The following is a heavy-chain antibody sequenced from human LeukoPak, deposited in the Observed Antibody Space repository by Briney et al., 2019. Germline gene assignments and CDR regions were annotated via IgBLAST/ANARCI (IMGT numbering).Heavy chain of an antibody. CDR1: GYTFTGYY. D-gene: IGHD4-23*01. CDR3: ARDGHGGNSFDY. Sequence: AXVKVSCKASGYTFTGYYMHWVRQAPGQGLEWMGWINASSGGTDYAQKFQDRVTMTRDASISKAYMELSRLTSDDTAVYYCARDGHGGNSFDYWGQGTLVTXSS. J-gene: IGHJ4*02. CDR2: INASSGGT. V-gene: IGHV1-2*02.